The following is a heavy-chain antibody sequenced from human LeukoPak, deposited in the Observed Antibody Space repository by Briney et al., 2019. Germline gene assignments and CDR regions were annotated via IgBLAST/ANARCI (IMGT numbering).Heavy chain of an antibody. Sequence: PSETLSLTCTVSGGSISSSSYYWGWIRQPPGKGLEWIGSIYYSGSTYYNPSLKSRVTISVDTSKNQFSLKLSSVTAADTAVYYCARQAMVRGVQYGMDVWGQGTTVTVPS. D-gene: IGHD3-10*01. CDR2: IYYSGST. CDR1: GGSISSSSYY. V-gene: IGHV4-39*01. CDR3: ARQAMVRGVQYGMDV. J-gene: IGHJ6*02.